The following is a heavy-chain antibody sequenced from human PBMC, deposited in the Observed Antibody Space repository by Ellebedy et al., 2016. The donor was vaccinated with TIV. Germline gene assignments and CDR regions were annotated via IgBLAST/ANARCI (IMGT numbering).Heavy chain of an antibody. CDR1: GFIFGNYA. V-gene: IGHV3-30*04. Sequence: GESLKISCAASGFIFGNYAMNWVRQTPGKGLEWVAFISYDGNNKYYADSVKSRFNLSRDNAKNALYLEMNSLRAEDTAVYFCARDRSYSPTYWGQGTLVTVSS. J-gene: IGHJ4*02. CDR3: ARDRSYSPTY. D-gene: IGHD3-10*01. CDR2: ISYDGNNK.